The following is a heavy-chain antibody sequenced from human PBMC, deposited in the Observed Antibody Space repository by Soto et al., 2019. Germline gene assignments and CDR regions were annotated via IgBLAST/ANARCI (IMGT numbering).Heavy chain of an antibody. CDR3: ASRDVATGDYYYGMDV. D-gene: IGHD5-12*01. J-gene: IGHJ6*02. V-gene: IGHV5-10-1*01. CDR1: GYSFTSYW. Sequence: GESLKISCKGSGYSFTSYWISWVRQMPGKGLEWMGRIDPSDSYTNYSPSFQGHVTISADKSISTAYLQWSSLKASDTAMYYCASRDVATGDYYYGMDVWGQGTTATVSS. CDR2: IDPSDSYT.